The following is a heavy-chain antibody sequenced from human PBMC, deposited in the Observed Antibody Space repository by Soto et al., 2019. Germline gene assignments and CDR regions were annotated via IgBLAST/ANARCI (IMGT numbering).Heavy chain of an antibody. CDR2: MYYSGRT. V-gene: IGHV4-59*08. D-gene: IGHD6-13*01. J-gene: IGHJ4*02. CDR1: GGSISSYY. CDR3: ARGGPRAGVSQYFET. Sequence: SETLSLTCTVSGGSISSYYWSWIRQPPGKGLEWIGSMYYSGRTNSNSSLKSRLTISVDTSKNQFSLKLRSVTAADTAVYYCARGGPRAGVSQYFETWGQGTLVTVSS.